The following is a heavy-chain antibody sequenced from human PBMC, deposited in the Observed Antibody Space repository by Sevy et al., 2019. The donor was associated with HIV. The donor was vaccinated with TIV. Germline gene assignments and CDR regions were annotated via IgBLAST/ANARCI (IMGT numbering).Heavy chain of an antibody. CDR1: GFTFSSYA. V-gene: IGHV3-30*04. CDR3: ARVYSSSSGGLIDY. Sequence: GGSLRLSCAASGFTFSSYAMHWVRQAPGKGLEWVAVISYDVSNKYYADSVKGRFTISRDNSKNTLYLQMNSLRAEDTAVYYCARVYSSSSGGLIDYWGQGTLVTVSS. D-gene: IGHD6-6*01. J-gene: IGHJ4*02. CDR2: ISYDVSNK.